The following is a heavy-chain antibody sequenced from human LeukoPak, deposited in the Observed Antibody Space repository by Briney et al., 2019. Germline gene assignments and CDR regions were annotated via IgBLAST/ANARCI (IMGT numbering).Heavy chain of an antibody. CDR1: GFTFSSYW. D-gene: IGHD6-13*01. CDR2: INSDGSST. J-gene: IGHJ4*02. CDR3: ARVMRGSSRSRNFDY. V-gene: IGHV3-74*01. Sequence: GGSLRLSCAASGFTFSSYWMHWVRQAPGKGLVWVSRINSDGSSTSYADSVKGRFTISRDNAKNTLYLQMNSLRAEDTAVYYCARVMRGSSRSRNFDYWGQGTLVTVSS.